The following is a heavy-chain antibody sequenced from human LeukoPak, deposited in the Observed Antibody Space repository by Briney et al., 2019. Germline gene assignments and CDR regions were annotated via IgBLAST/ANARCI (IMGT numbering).Heavy chain of an antibody. V-gene: IGHV1-18*01. CDR3: ARDLAMVRGLFGY. D-gene: IGHD3-10*01. Sequence: ASVKVSCKASGYTFTNYGINWVRQAPGQGLAWMGWISAYNGNTNYAQKLQGRVSMTTDTSTSTAYMELRSLRSDDTAVYYCARDLAMVRGLFGYWGQGTLVTVSS. CDR2: ISAYNGNT. J-gene: IGHJ4*02. CDR1: GYTFTNYG.